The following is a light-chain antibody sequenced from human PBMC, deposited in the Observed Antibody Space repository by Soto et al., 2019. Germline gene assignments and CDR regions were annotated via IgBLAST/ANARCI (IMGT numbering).Light chain of an antibody. CDR2: GAS. CDR3: QQYGSSPLT. J-gene: IGKJ4*01. CDR1: QSVSSN. V-gene: IGKV3-20*01. Sequence: EIVMTRSPATVSVSPLEIATLSFRASQSVSSNLAWYQQKPGQAPRLLIYGASSRATGIPDRFSGSGSGTDFTLTISRLEPEDFAVYYCQQYGSSPLTFGGGTKVDIK.